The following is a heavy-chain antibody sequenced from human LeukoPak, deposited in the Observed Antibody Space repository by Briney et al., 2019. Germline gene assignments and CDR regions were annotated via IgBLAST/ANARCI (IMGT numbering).Heavy chain of an antibody. V-gene: IGHV3-11*04. CDR1: GFTFSDYY. CDR3: ARKQGWELLSAFDI. J-gene: IGHJ3*02. D-gene: IGHD1-26*01. Sequence: PGGSLRLSCAASGFTFSDYYMSWVRQAPGEGLEWVSYISSSGSTIYYADSVKGRFTISRDNAKNSLYLQMNSLRAEDTAVYYCARKQGWELLSAFDIWGQGTMVTVSS. CDR2: ISSSGSTI.